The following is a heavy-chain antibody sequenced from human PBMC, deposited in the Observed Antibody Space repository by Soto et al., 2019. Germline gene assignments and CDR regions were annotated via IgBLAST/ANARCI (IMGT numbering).Heavy chain of an antibody. CDR1: GFTFSSYS. CDR2: ISSSSSTI. Sequence: GGSLRLSCAASGFTFSSYSMNWVRQAPGKGLEWVSYISSSSSTIYYADSVKGRFTISRDNAKNSLYLQMNSLRDEDTAVYYCARDFPIPDLTGTLLHYGMDVWGQGTTVTVSS. J-gene: IGHJ6*02. V-gene: IGHV3-48*02. CDR3: ARDFPIPDLTGTLLHYGMDV. D-gene: IGHD1-20*01.